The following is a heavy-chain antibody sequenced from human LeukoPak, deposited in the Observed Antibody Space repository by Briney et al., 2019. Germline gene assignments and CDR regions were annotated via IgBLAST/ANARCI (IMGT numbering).Heavy chain of an antibody. V-gene: IGHV1-69*01. CDR1: GGTFSSYA. J-gene: IGHJ6*02. CDR2: IIPIFGTA. Sequence: ASVMVSCKASGGTFSSYAISWVRQAPGQGLEWMGGIIPIFGTANYAQKFQGRVTITADESTSTAYMELSSLRSEDTAMYYCARDHRGELPVNYYGMDVWGQGTTVTVSS. CDR3: ARDHRGELPVNYYGMDV. D-gene: IGHD1-26*01.